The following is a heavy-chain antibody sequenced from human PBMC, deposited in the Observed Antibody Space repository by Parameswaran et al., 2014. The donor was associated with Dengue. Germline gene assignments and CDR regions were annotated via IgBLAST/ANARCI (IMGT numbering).Heavy chain of an antibody. V-gene: IGHV4-34*01. D-gene: IGHD2-2*02. CDR2: INHSGST. J-gene: IGHJ5*02. CDR3: ARGNQALYQLLYHNWFDP. Sequence: RWIRQPPGKGLEWIGEINHSGSTNYNPSLKSRVTISVDTSKNQFSLKLSSVTAADTAVYYCARGNQALYQLLYHNWFDPWGQGTLVTVSS.